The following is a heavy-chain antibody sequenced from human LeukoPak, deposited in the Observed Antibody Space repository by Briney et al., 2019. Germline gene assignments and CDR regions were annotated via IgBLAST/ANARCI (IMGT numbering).Heavy chain of an antibody. CDR2: IYTSGST. Sequence: SETLSLTCTVSGGSISSYYWSWIRQPAGKGLEWIWRIYTSGSTNYNPSLKSRVTISVDKSKHQFSLKLSSVTAADTAVYYCARAVTGTAGPVYYYYYMDVWGKGTTVTVSS. D-gene: IGHD1-1*01. V-gene: IGHV4-4*07. J-gene: IGHJ6*03. CDR1: GGSISSYY. CDR3: ARAVTGTAGPVYYYYYMDV.